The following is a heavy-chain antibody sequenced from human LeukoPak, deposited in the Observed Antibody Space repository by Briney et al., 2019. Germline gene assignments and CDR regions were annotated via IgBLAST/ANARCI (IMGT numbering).Heavy chain of an antibody. CDR1: GFTFSSYS. Sequence: GGSLRLSCAASGFTFSSYSMNWVRQGPGKGLEWVSYISSSSGIIHYADSVKGRFTISRDNAKNSLYLQMNSLRAEDTAVYYCAREIGTSWYSFDYWGQGTLVTVSS. J-gene: IGHJ4*02. V-gene: IGHV3-48*01. CDR3: AREIGTSWYSFDY. CDR2: ISSSSGII. D-gene: IGHD2-2*01.